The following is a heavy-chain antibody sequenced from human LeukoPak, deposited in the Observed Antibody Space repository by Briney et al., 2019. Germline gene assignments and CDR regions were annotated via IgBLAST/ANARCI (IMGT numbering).Heavy chain of an antibody. D-gene: IGHD1-26*01. Sequence: GESLQISCKGSGYSFTNFWIARVRQMPGKGLEWMGIIYPGDSDTRYSPSFQGQVTISADKSISTAYLQWGSLKASDTAMYYCARHSIVGAGSGDYWGQGTLVTVSS. CDR3: ARHSIVGAGSGDY. CDR1: GYSFTNFW. J-gene: IGHJ4*02. CDR2: IYPGDSDT. V-gene: IGHV5-51*01.